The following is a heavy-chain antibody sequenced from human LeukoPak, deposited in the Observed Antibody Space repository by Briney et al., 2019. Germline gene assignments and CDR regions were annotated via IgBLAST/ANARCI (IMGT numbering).Heavy chain of an antibody. D-gene: IGHD6-19*01. J-gene: IGHJ4*02. CDR1: GFTFRSYG. V-gene: IGHV3-30*02. CDR2: IRSDGCKK. CDR3: AKVVAVASTHFDY. Sequence: GGSLRLSCAASGFTFRSYGMLWVPEAPGKGLEWVALIRSDGCKKYYADSVKGRFPISRDNSKNTLYLHMNSLRAEDTAVYYCAKVVAVASTHFDYWGQGTLVSVS.